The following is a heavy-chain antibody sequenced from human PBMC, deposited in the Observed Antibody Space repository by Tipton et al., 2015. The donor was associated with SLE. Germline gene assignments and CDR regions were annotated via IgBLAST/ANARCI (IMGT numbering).Heavy chain of an antibody. J-gene: IGHJ6*02. CDR2: ISAYNGST. V-gene: IGHV1-18*01. CDR3: ARGKGCSSTSCYTYYSYGMDV. CDR1: GYTFTSYG. Sequence: QSGAEVKKPGASVKVSCKASGYTFTSYGISWVRQAPGQGLEWMGWISAYNGSTSYAQKFQGRVTMTRDTSTSTVYMELSSLRSEDTAVYYCARGKGCSSTSCYTYYSYGMDVWGQGTTVTVSS. D-gene: IGHD2-2*01.